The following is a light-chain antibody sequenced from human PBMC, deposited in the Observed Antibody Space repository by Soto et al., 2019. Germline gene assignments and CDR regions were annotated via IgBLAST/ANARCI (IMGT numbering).Light chain of an antibody. CDR1: QGISNY. CDR3: QKYNSAPRT. J-gene: IGKJ3*01. V-gene: IGKV1-27*01. Sequence: DIQMTQSPSSLSASVGDRVTITCRASQGISNYLAGYQQKPGKVPKLLIYAASTLQSGVPSRFSGSGSGTDFTLTISGLQPEDVATYSCQKYNSAPRTFGPGTKVHIK. CDR2: AAS.